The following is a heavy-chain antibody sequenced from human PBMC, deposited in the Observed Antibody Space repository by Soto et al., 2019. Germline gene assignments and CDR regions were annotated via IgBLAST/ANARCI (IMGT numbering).Heavy chain of an antibody. CDR1: GFTFSSYA. D-gene: IGHD2-2*01. CDR2: ISYDGSNK. CDR3: ARVPDLDYCSRTSCLYYFDY. J-gene: IGHJ4*02. V-gene: IGHV3-30-3*01. Sequence: HPGGSLRLSCAASGFTFSSYAMHWVRQAPGKGLEWVAVISYDGSNKYYADSVKGRFTISRDNSKNTLYLQMNGLRAEDTAVYFCARVPDLDYCSRTSCLYYFDYWGQGALVTVSS.